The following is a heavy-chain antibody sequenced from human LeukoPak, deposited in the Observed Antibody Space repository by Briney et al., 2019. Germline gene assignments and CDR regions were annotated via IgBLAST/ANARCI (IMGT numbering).Heavy chain of an antibody. J-gene: IGHJ4*02. V-gene: IGHV3-15*01. CDR3: TTRYYLIDY. D-gene: IGHD3-22*01. CDR2: IKSGADGGTA. CDR1: GFGFSSHW. Sequence: PGGSLRLSCAASGFGFSSHWMHWVRQAPGKGLVWVGRIKSGADGGTADYAAPVKGRFTISRDDSRDTLYLQMNSLQTEDTAVYYCTTRYYLIDYWGQGTLVTVSS.